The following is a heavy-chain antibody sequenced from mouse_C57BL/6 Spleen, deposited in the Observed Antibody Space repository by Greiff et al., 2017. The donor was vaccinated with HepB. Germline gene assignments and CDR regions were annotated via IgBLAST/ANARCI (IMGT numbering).Heavy chain of an antibody. CDR2: IYPGDGDT. CDR1: GYAFSSSW. V-gene: IGHV1-82*01. D-gene: IGHD4-1*01. CDR3: ARAGTGGYYFDY. J-gene: IGHJ2*01. Sequence: VKLMESGPELVKPGASVKISCKASGYAFSSSWMNWVKQRPGKGLEWIGRIYPGDGDTNYNGKFKGKATLTADKSSSTAYMQLSSLTSEDSAVYFCARAGTGGYYFDYWGQGTTLTVSS.